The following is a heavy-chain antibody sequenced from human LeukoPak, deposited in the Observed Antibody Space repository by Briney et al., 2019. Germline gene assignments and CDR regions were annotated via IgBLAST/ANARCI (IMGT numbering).Heavy chain of an antibody. J-gene: IGHJ4*02. V-gene: IGHV4-59*08. CDR1: GGSINTYY. CDR3: ARISPYSSSWYYFDY. D-gene: IGHD6-13*01. CDR2: IYYSGST. Sequence: PSETLSLTCTVSGGSINTYYWSWIRQPPGKGLEWIGYIYYSGSTNYNPSLKSRVTISVDTSKNQFSLKLSSVTAADTAVYYCARISPYSSSWYYFDYWGQGTLVTVSS.